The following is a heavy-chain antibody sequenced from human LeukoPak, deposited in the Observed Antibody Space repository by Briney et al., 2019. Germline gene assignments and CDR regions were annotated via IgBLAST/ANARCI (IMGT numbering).Heavy chain of an antibody. CDR2: SNPNSGAT. J-gene: IGHJ4*02. Sequence: ASVKVSCKASGYIFTGYYIHWVRQAPGQGLEWMGWSNPNSGATNYAQTFQGRVTMTTDTSISAAYMDLSRLRFDDTALYYCAKGTRRIWSDFDYWGQGTLVTVSS. CDR3: AKGTRRIWSDFDY. CDR1: GYIFTGYY. D-gene: IGHD2-15*01. V-gene: IGHV1-2*02.